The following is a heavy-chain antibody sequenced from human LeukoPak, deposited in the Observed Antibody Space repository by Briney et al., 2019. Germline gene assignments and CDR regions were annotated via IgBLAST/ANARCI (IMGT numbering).Heavy chain of an antibody. D-gene: IGHD1-1*01. V-gene: IGHV4-34*01. CDR1: GGSFSGYY. J-gene: IGHJ5*02. Sequence: SETLSLTCAVYGGSFSGYYWSWIRQPPGKGLEWIGEINHSGSTNYNPSLESRVTISVDTSKNQFSLKLSSVTAADTAVYYCARGGHDGWFDPWGQGTLVTVSS. CDR2: INHSGST. CDR3: ARGGHDGWFDP.